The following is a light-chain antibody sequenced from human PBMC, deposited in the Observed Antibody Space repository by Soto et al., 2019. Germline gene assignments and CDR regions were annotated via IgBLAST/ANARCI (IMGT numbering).Light chain of an antibody. V-gene: IGKV1-39*01. CDR2: AAS. CDR1: QSVSRY. Sequence: DIQMTQSPSSLSASVGDRVTISCRASQSVSRYLNWYQQKPGKAPKLLIYAASSLQSGVPSRFSGSGSGTDFSLTISSLQPEDFATYYCQQSFSTILTFGGGTKVQIK. CDR3: QQSFSTILT. J-gene: IGKJ4*01.